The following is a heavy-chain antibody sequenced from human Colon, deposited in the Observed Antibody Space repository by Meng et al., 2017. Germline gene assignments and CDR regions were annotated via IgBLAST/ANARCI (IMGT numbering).Heavy chain of an antibody. Sequence: GESLKISCAASGFTFSNYWMSWVRQAPGKGLEWVANMKEDGGEIYYVDSVEGRFTISRDNAKNSLYLQMNSLRAEDTAVYYCARDDDGSGHWRFYFDYWGQGTLVTVSS. CDR3: ARDDDGSGHWRFYFDY. CDR2: MKEDGGEI. D-gene: IGHD3-22*01. J-gene: IGHJ4*02. CDR1: GFTFSNYW. V-gene: IGHV3-7*01.